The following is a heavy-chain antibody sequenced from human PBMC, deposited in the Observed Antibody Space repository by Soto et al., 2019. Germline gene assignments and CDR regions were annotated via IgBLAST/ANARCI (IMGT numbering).Heavy chain of an antibody. V-gene: IGHV3-21*01. CDR2: ITSASDYI. Sequence: PGGSLRLSCVASGFMFTRSTMHWVRQAPGKGLEWVSSITSASDYIFYADSVKGRFTISRDNAKNSLYLQMNSLRAEDTAVYYCARVGTGSSTPLDIWGQGTMVTVSS. CDR3: ARVGTGSSTPLDI. D-gene: IGHD3-9*01. J-gene: IGHJ3*02. CDR1: GFMFTRST.